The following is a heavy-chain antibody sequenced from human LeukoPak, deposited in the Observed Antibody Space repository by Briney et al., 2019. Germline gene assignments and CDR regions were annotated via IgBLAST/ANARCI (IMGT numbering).Heavy chain of an antibody. D-gene: IGHD4-11*01. Sequence: GGSLRLSCEASGFTFSSYATHWVRQAPGKGLEWVAVISYDGSNKYYADSVKGRFTISRDNSKNTLYLQMNSLRAEDTAVYYCARISNSWFRSYFDYWGQGTLVTVSP. CDR1: GFTFSSYA. J-gene: IGHJ4*02. V-gene: IGHV3-30-3*01. CDR3: ARISNSWFRSYFDY. CDR2: ISYDGSNK.